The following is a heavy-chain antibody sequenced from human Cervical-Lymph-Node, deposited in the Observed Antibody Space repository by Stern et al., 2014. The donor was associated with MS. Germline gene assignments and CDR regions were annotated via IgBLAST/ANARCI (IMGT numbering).Heavy chain of an antibody. CDR1: GFTLSSYW. CDR3: ARGKDGRWSH. V-gene: IGHV3-74*01. Sequence: EVQLVESGGGLVQPGGSLRLSCAASGFTLSSYWMHWVRQVPGKGLAWVSRINDDGTGAIYADSVKGRFTISRDNAKNTLFLQMNSLRGEDTAVYYCARGKDGRWSHWGQGILVTVSS. J-gene: IGHJ4*02. D-gene: IGHD4-23*01. CDR2: INDDGTGA.